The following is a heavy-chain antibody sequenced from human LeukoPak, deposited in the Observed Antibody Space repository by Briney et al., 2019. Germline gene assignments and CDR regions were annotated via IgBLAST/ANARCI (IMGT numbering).Heavy chain of an antibody. Sequence: SETLSLTCTLSGASITSYYWSCIRQPPGKGLEWIGYIHYSGCTNYNSSLKSRVTISVDTSKNQFSLKLSSVTAADTAVYYCARRRSGWYGLWDYWXXXTXVTVSS. V-gene: IGHV4-59*08. CDR3: ARRRSGWYGLWDY. CDR1: GASITSYY. D-gene: IGHD6-19*01. J-gene: IGHJ4*01. CDR2: IHYSGCT.